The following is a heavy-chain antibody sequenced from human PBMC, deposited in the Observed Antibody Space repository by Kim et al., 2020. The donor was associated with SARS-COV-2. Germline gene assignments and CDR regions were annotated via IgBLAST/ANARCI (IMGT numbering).Heavy chain of an antibody. CDR1: GFTFSSYA. J-gene: IGHJ3*02. D-gene: IGHD2-2*01. CDR3: AKGGLMLGYCSSTSCYPIDAFDI. CDR2: ISGSGGST. V-gene: IGHV3-23*01. Sequence: GGSLRLSCAASGFTFSSYAMSWVRQAPGKGLEWVSAISGSGGSTYYADSVKGRFTISRDNSKNTLYLQMNSLRAEDTAVYYCAKGGLMLGYCSSTSCYPIDAFDIWGQGTMVTVSS.